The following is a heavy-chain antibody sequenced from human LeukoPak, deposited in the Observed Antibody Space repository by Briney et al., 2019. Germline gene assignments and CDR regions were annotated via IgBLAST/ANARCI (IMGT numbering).Heavy chain of an antibody. J-gene: IGHJ4*02. CDR1: GFTFSSYS. D-gene: IGHD1-26*01. Sequence: PGGSLRLSCAASGFTFSSYSMNWVRQAPGKGLEWVSSISSSSSYIYYADSVKGRFTISRDNAKNSLYLQMSSLRAEDTAVYYCARHPTNIVGARRYYFDYWGQGTLVTVSS. CDR2: ISSSSSYI. CDR3: ARHPTNIVGARRYYFDY. V-gene: IGHV3-21*01.